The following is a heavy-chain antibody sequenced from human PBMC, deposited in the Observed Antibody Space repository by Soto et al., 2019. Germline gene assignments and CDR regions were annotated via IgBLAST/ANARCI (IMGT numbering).Heavy chain of an antibody. CDR1: GGSISSGGYS. D-gene: IGHD6-19*01. CDR3: ARAGGLGAVAVDY. V-gene: IGHV4-30-2*01. J-gene: IGHJ4*02. CDR2: IYHSGT. Sequence: QLQLQESGSGLVKPSQTLSLTCAVSGGSISSGGYSWSWIRQPPGKGLEWIGYIYHSGTYYNPSLKSRVTISLDRSKNQFSLKLSSVTAADTAVYYCARAGGLGAVAVDYWGQGTLVTVSS.